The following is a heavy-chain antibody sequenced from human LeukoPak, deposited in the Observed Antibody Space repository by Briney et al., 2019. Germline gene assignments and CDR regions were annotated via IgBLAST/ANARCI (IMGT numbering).Heavy chain of an antibody. V-gene: IGHV3-23*01. J-gene: IGHJ4*02. CDR1: GFSFSSFA. CDR2: ISGSGGGT. D-gene: IGHD2-21*01. Sequence: GGSLRLSCAASGFSFSSFAMSWVRQAPGKGLEWVAIISGSGGGTYYADSVKGRFTVSRGFFTSTLDLQMTSLRAEVTAVYYCAKEAPHTAVLIALPEWNYIDSWGRGILVSVSS. CDR3: AKEAPHTAVLIALPEWNYIDS.